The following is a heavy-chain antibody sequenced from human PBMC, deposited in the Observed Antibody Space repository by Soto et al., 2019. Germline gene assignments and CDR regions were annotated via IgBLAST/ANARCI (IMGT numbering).Heavy chain of an antibody. D-gene: IGHD3-22*01. Sequence: PSETLSLTCTVSGGSISSGDYYWSWTRQPPGKGLEWIGYIYYSGSTYYNPSLKSRVTISVDTSKNQFSLKLSSVTAADTAVYYCARDGDYYDSSGYYWRYFDYWGQGTLVTVSS. CDR2: IYYSGST. V-gene: IGHV4-30-4*01. CDR1: GGSISSGDYY. J-gene: IGHJ4*02. CDR3: ARDGDYYDSSGYYWRYFDY.